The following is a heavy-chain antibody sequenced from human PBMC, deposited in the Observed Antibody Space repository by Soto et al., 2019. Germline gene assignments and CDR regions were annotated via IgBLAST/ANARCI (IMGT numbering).Heavy chain of an antibody. CDR3: ARSVGTIRYYYGMDV. J-gene: IGHJ6*02. CDR1: GFTFSSYS. D-gene: IGHD1-26*01. CDR2: ISSSSSYI. V-gene: IGHV3-21*01. Sequence: ESGGGLVKPGGSLRLSCAASGFTFSSYSMNWVRQAPGKGLEWVSSISSSSSYIYYADSVKGRFTISRDNAKNSLYLQMNSLRAEDTAVYYCARSVGTIRYYYGMDVWGQGTTVTVSS.